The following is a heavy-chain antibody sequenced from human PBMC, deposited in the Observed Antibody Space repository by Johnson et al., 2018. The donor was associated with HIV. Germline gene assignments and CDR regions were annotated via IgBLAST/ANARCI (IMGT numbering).Heavy chain of an antibody. CDR2: ISYDGSHK. CDR3: IKDRGRPGTPAALDI. CDR1: GFTFNIYG. D-gene: IGHD3-16*01. Sequence: QVQLMESGGGVVQPGRSLRLSCAASGFTFNIYGMHWVRQAPGKGLEWVAVISYDGSHKNYIDSVKGRFTISRDNSKNTLYLQINSLRAEDTAVYHCIKDRGRPGTPAALDIWGQGTMVTVSS. V-gene: IGHV3-30*18. J-gene: IGHJ3*02.